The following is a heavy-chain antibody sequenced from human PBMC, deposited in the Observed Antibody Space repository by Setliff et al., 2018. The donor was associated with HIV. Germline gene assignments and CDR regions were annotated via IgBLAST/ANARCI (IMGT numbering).Heavy chain of an antibody. D-gene: IGHD2-2*02. CDR2: IYSSGGT. Sequence: SETRSLTCTVASGSISSYYWSWIRQSAGKGLEWIGRIYSSGGTNYNPSLKSRVTISVDTSKNQFSLKVNSVTAADTAVYFCARGRKYLRSFDVWSQGTMVTVSS. J-gene: IGHJ3*01. CDR1: SGSISSYY. CDR3: ARGRKYLRSFDV. V-gene: IGHV4-4*07.